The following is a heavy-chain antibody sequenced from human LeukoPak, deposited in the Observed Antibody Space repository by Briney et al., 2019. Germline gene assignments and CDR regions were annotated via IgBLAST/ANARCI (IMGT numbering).Heavy chain of an antibody. CDR2: IIPILGIA. J-gene: IGHJ4*02. D-gene: IGHD3-10*01. Sequence: SVKVSCKASGGTFSSYTISWVRQAPGQGLEWMGRIIPILGIANYAQKFQGGVTITADKSTSTAYMELSSLRSEDTAVYYCARVPLRITMVRGVTTPFQHSYFDYWGQGTLVTVSS. CDR1: GGTFSSYT. CDR3: ARVPLRITMVRGVTTPFQHSYFDY. V-gene: IGHV1-69*02.